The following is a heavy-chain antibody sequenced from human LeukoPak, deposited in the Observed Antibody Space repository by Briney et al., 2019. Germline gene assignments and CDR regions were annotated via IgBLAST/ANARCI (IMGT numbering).Heavy chain of an antibody. J-gene: IGHJ3*02. Sequence: PSETLSLTCAVYGGSFSGYYWSWIRQPPGKGLEWIGEINHSGSTNYNPSLKSRVTISVGTSKNQFSLKLSSVTAADTAVYYCARGPDRVGAFDIWGQGTMVTVSS. CDR2: INHSGST. CDR3: ARGPDRVGAFDI. CDR1: GGSFSGYY. V-gene: IGHV4-34*01.